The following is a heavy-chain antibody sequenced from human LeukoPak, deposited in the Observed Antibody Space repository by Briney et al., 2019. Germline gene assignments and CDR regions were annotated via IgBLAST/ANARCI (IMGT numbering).Heavy chain of an antibody. CDR2: IYTSGRT. CDR3: ARGAIFGVEYNWFDP. CDR1: GGSISSGSYY. Sequence: SETLSLTCTVSGGSISSGSYYWSWIRQPAGKGLEWIGRIYTSGRTHYNPSLKSRVTISVDTSKNQFSLKLTSVTAADTAVYYCARGAIFGVEYNWFDPWGQGTLVTASS. V-gene: IGHV4-61*02. J-gene: IGHJ5*02. D-gene: IGHD3-3*01.